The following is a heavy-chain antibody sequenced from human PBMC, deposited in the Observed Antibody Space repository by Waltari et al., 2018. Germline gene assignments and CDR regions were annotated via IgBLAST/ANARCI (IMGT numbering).Heavy chain of an antibody. CDR1: GFSFSDYA. CDR3: ARDSVVVTATLPSLRGYYYYGMDV. CDR2: RSFGGSDT. J-gene: IGHJ6*02. Sequence: QVHLVESGGGVVQPGRSLRLSCAASGFSFSDYAMYWVRQAPGRGLEWVALRSFGGSDTYYAAAVKGQFTISRDNSKSTLYLQMNSLRAEDTAVYYCARDSVVVTATLPSLRGYYYYGMDVWGQGTTVTVSS. V-gene: IGHV3-30*01. D-gene: IGHD2-15*01.